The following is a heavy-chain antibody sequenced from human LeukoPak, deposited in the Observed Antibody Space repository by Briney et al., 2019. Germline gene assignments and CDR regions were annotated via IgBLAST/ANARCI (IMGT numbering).Heavy chain of an antibody. CDR3: ARDPPGTNAFDI. D-gene: IGHD1-1*01. Sequence: GGSLRLSCAASGFTVSSNYMSWVRQAPGKGLEWVSVIYSGGSTFYADPVKGRFTISRDNSKNTLYLQMNSLRAEDTAVYYCARDPPGTNAFDIWGQGTMVTVSS. V-gene: IGHV3-53*01. J-gene: IGHJ3*02. CDR1: GFTVSSNY. CDR2: IYSGGST.